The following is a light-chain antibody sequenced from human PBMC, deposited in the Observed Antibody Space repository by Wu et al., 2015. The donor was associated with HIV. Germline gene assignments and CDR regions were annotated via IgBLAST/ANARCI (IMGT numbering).Light chain of an antibody. CDR2: GAS. CDR3: QQYDSA. J-gene: IGKJ5*01. CDR1: QNINSNF. Sequence: EIVLTQSPGTLSLSPGERATLSCRASQNINSNFLAWYQQKPGQAPRLLIFGASNRATGIPDRFSGSGSGTDFTLTISRLEPEDFAVYYCQQYDSAFGQGTRLEIK. V-gene: IGKV3-20*01.